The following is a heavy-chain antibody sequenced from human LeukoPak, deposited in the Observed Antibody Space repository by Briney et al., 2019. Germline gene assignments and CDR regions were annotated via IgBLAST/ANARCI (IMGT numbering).Heavy chain of an antibody. D-gene: IGHD5-18*01. CDR1: GGTFSSYA. CDR3: ARFDSYGWAGLDY. J-gene: IGHJ4*02. CDR2: ISAYNGNT. V-gene: IGHV1-18*01. Sequence: ASVTVSCKASGGTFSSYAISWVRQAPGQGLEWMGWISAYNGNTNYAQKLQGRVTMTTDTSTSTAYMELRSLRSDDTAVYYCARFDSYGWAGLDYWGQGTLVTVSS.